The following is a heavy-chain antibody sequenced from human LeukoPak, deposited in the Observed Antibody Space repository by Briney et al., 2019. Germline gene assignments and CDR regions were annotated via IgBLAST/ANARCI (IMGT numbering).Heavy chain of an antibody. CDR3: ARGPTAILYYYYGMDV. Sequence: SETLSLTCTVSGGSISSYYWSWIRQPPGKGLEWIGYIYYSGSTNYNPSLKSRVTIPVDTSKNQFSLKLSSVTAADTAVYYCARGPTAILYYYYGMDVWGQGTTVTVSS. J-gene: IGHJ6*02. CDR2: IYYSGST. D-gene: IGHD2-2*02. V-gene: IGHV4-59*01. CDR1: GGSISSYY.